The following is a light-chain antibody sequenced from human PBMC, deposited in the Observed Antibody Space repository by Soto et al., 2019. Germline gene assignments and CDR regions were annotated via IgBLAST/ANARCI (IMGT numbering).Light chain of an antibody. V-gene: IGKV1-39*01. J-gene: IGKJ1*01. CDR3: QQTYSSWT. Sequence: DIQMAQSPSSVSASVRDSCTITCRASQSISRYLNWYQQKPGKAPKLLIYTTSSLQSGVASRFSGSGSGTDSTLTISSVHPEDFATYYCQQTYSSWTFGQGTKVDI. CDR1: QSISRY. CDR2: TTS.